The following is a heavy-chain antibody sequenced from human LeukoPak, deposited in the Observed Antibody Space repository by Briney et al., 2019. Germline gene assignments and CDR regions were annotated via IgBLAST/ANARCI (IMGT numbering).Heavy chain of an antibody. CDR3: ARGTSAYYDILTGYYEDY. Sequence: LSLTCTVSGGSISSSSYYWGWIRQPPGKGLEWVSYISSSGSTIYYADSVKGRFTISRDNAKNSLYLQMNSLRAEDTAVYYYARGTSAYYDILTGYYEDYRGQGTLVTVSS. J-gene: IGHJ4*02. CDR2: ISSSGSTI. D-gene: IGHD3-9*01. CDR1: GGSISSSSYY. V-gene: IGHV3-11*04.